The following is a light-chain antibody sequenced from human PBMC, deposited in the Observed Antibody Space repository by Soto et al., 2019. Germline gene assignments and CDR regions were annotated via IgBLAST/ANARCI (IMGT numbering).Light chain of an antibody. CDR3: SSYAGSNVV. CDR1: SSDVGVYNY. CDR2: EVS. J-gene: IGLJ2*01. Sequence: QSVLTQPPSASGSPGQSVTISCTGTSSDVGVYNYVSWYQQHPGKAPKLMIYEVSKRPSGVPDRFSGSKSGNTASLTVSGLQAEDEADYYCSSYAGSNVVFGGGTKLTVL. V-gene: IGLV2-8*01.